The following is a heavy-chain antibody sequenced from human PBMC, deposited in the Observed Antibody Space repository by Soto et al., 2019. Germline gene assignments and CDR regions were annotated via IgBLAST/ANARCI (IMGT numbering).Heavy chain of an antibody. J-gene: IGHJ4*02. V-gene: IGHV1-2*04. CDR3: ARDKYSSGWNPFDY. CDR1: GYTFTGYY. Sequence: ASVKVSCKASGYTFTGYYMHWVRQAPGQGLEWMGWINPNSGGTNYAQKFQGWVTMTRDTSISTAYMELSRLRSDDTAVYYCARDKYSSGWNPFDYWGQGTLFTVSS. D-gene: IGHD6-19*01. CDR2: INPNSGGT.